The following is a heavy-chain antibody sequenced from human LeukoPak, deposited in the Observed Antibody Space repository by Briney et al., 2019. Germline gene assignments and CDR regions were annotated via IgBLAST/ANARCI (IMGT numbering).Heavy chain of an antibody. J-gene: IGHJ1*01. CDR1: GFTFSSYA. Sequence: GALRLSCAASGFTFSSYAMSWVRQAPGKGLEWVSGVTGNAANTYYADSVKGRFAISRDNSKNTVYLQMNSLRVEDTAIYYCTKRYVNSNYWQSLGEWGQGTLVTVSS. CDR2: VTGNAANT. CDR3: TKRYVNSNYWQSLGE. D-gene: IGHD2/OR15-2a*01. V-gene: IGHV3-23*01.